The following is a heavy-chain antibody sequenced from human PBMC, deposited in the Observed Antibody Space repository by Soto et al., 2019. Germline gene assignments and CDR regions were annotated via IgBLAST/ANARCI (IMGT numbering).Heavy chain of an antibody. CDR2: ISGGGGTT. CDR3: ARERSGSYYFSDY. D-gene: IGHD1-26*01. V-gene: IGHV3-23*01. Sequence: EVQLLESGGGLVQPGGSLRLSCAASGFTFSIYAMSWVRQAPGKGLEWVSAISGGGGTTYYADSVKGRFTISRDNSKNTLYLQMNSLRAKDTAVYYCARERSGSYYFSDYWGQGTLVTVSS. J-gene: IGHJ4*02. CDR1: GFTFSIYA.